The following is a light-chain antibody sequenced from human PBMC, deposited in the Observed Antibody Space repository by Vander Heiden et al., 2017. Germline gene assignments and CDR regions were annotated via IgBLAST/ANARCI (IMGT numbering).Light chain of an antibody. CDR3: QQYNTYHT. Sequence: DIQMTQSPSTLSASVGDRVTITCRASQYIGSRLAWYQQKPGKAPNLLIYQASTLGTGVPSRFSGSGSGTEFTLTSSSLQPDDFATYYCQQYNTYHTFGQGTKLEIK. J-gene: IGKJ2*01. V-gene: IGKV1-5*03. CDR2: QAS. CDR1: QYIGSR.